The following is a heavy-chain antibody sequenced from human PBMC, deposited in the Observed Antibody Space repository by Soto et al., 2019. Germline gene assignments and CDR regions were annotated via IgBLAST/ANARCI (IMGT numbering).Heavy chain of an antibody. D-gene: IGHD3-10*01. J-gene: IGHJ4*02. CDR2: FRTSGDGGTT. CDR3: AKKVNSGPGSQYFDS. Sequence: GGSLRLSCAASGFTFSSYSMSWVRQAPGKGLEWVSGFRTSGDGGTTYYADPVKGRFTISRNNSKNRLFLQMTSLSAEDTAIYYCAKKVNSGPGSQYFDSWGQGTLDTVSS. V-gene: IGHV3-23*01. CDR1: GFTFSSYS.